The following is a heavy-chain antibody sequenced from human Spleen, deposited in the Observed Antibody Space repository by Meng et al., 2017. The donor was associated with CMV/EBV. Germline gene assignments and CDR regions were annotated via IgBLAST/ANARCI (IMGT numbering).Heavy chain of an antibody. CDR1: GGSISSSNW. D-gene: IGHD6-19*01. Sequence: CAVSGGSISSSNWWSWGRQPPGKGLEWIGEIYHSGSTNYNPSLKSRVTISVDKSKNQFSLKLSSVTAADTAVYYCARVSAVAGTGHYWGQGTLVTVSS. V-gene: IGHV4-4*02. CDR3: ARVSAVAGTGHY. J-gene: IGHJ4*02. CDR2: IYHSGST.